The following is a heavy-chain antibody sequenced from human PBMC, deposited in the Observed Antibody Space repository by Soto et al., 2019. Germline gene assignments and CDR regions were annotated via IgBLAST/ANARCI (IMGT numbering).Heavy chain of an antibody. CDR3: ARDNLAFQGAFDL. D-gene: IGHD3-16*01. J-gene: IGHJ4*02. CDR2: ITGTSAFT. CDR1: GFVFSDFQ. V-gene: IGHV3-21*01. Sequence: GGSLRLSXAASGFVFSDFQFNWVRQAPGGGLEWLSSITGTSAFTEYAESIEGRFTISRDNPNKLLFLHMDNLRPEDTAVYYCARDNLAFQGAFDLWGQGTLVTVS.